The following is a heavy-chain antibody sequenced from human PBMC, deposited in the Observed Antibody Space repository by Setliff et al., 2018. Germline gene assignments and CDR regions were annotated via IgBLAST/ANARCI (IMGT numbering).Heavy chain of an antibody. J-gene: IGHJ4*02. V-gene: IGHV1-69*05. CDR2: TIPVFGTT. Sequence: SVKVSCKASGGTFRNYGISWVRQAPGQGLEWMGWTIPVFGTTDYSQKFQGRVTIITDTSTSTVYMDLRNLRSDDTAVYYCARDKPDFVVVEAAARLDYWGQGSLVTVSS. CDR3: ARDKPDFVVVEAAARLDY. D-gene: IGHD2-15*01. CDR1: GGTFRNYG.